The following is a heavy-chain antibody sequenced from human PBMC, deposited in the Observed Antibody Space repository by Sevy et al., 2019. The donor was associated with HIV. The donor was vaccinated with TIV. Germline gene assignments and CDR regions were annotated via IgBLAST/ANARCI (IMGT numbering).Heavy chain of an antibody. D-gene: IGHD3-3*01. V-gene: IGHV1-3*01. CDR1: GYTFTSYA. Sequence: ASVKVSCKASGYTFTSYAMHWVRQAPGQRLEWMGWNNAGNGNTKDSQKFQGRVTITRDTSARTAYMELSSLRSEDTAVYYCARARITIFGGGFDPWGQGTLVTVSS. J-gene: IGHJ5*02. CDR2: NNAGNGNT. CDR3: ARARITIFGGGFDP.